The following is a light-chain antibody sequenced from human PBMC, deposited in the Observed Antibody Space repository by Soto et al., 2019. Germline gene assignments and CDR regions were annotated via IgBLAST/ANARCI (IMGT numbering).Light chain of an antibody. Sequence: IVLTQSTATLSLSPGERATLSCRASQTVSSFLAWYQQKPGQAPRLLIYDSSNRAPGIPARFSVSGSGTDFTLTISSLEPEDFAVYYCQQRTNWPWTFGQGTKVEIK. CDR2: DSS. CDR1: QTVSSF. J-gene: IGKJ1*01. V-gene: IGKV3-11*01. CDR3: QQRTNWPWT.